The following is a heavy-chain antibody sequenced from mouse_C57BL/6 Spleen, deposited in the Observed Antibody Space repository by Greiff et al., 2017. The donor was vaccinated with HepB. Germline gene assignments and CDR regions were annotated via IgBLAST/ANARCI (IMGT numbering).Heavy chain of an antibody. CDR1: GYTFTDYY. V-gene: IGHV1-76*01. J-gene: IGHJ2*01. CDR2: IYPGSGNT. CDR3: ARKLRSYFDY. D-gene: IGHD1-1*01. Sequence: QVQLQQSGAELVRPGASVKLSCKASGYTFTDYYINWVKQRPGQGLEWIARIYPGSGNTYYNEKFKGKATLTAEKSSSTAYMQLSSLTSEDSAVYFCARKLRSYFDYWGQGTTLTVSS.